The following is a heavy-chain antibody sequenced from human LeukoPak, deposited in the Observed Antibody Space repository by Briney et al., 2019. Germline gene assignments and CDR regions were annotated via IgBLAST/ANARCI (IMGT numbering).Heavy chain of an antibody. CDR2: INPNSGGT. D-gene: IGHD3-10*01. CDR3: ANHWFGELSRFDY. CDR1: GYTFTGYY. J-gene: IGHJ4*02. V-gene: IGHV1-2*06. Sequence: GASVKVSCKASGYTFTGYYMHWVRQAPGQGLEWMGRINPNSGGTNYGQKFQGRVTMTRDTSISTAYMELSRLRSDDTAVYYCANHWFGELSRFDYWGQGTLVTVSS.